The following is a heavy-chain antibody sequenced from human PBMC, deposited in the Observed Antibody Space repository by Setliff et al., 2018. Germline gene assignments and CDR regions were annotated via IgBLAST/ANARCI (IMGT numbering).Heavy chain of an antibody. CDR3: ARDV. V-gene: IGHV1-69*13. Sequence: GASVKVSCKASGGSFSTYAISWARQAPGQGLEWMGVIIPIFGTTNNAQKFQGRVTITADESTSTAYMELSSLRSDDTAVYYCARDVWGKGTTVTVSS. J-gene: IGHJ6*04. CDR2: IIPIFGTT. CDR1: GGSFSTYA.